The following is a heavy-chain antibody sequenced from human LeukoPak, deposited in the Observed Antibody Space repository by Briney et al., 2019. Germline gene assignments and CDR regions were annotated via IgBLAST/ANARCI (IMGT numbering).Heavy chain of an antibody. D-gene: IGHD1-26*01. Sequence: GGSLRLSCAASGFSFSIYSLNWVRQAPGKGLEWVSYISHTGSTMPYADSVKGRFTISRDNAKNSLYLQMNSLRADDTAVYYCARGAVGSFDYWGQGTLVTVSS. V-gene: IGHV3-48*04. CDR2: ISHTGSTM. CDR1: GFSFSIYS. J-gene: IGHJ4*02. CDR3: ARGAVGSFDY.